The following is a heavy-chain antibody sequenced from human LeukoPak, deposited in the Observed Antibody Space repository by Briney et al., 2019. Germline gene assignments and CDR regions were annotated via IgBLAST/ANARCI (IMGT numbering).Heavy chain of an antibody. CDR2: ISAYNGNT. CDR1: GYTFTSYG. D-gene: IGHD6-6*01. V-gene: IGHV1-18*01. Sequence: EASVKVSCKASGYTFTSYGISWVRQAPGQGLEWMGWISAYNGNTNYAQKLQGRVTMTTDTSTSTAYMELRSLRSDGTAVYYCARGRIAARPREYYFDYWGQGTLVTVSS. J-gene: IGHJ4*02. CDR3: ARGRIAARPREYYFDY.